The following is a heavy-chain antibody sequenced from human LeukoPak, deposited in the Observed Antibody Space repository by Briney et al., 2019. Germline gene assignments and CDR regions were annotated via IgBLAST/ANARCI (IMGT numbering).Heavy chain of an antibody. Sequence: PGGSLRLSCAASEFSVGSNYMSWVRQAPGKGLEWVSLIYSGGSTNYADSVKGRFTISRDSSKNTLYLQMNSLRAEDTAVYYCAADRSDGSGIGAFDIWGQGTMVTVSS. CDR1: EFSVGSNY. D-gene: IGHD3-10*01. CDR2: IYSGGST. V-gene: IGHV3-66*01. J-gene: IGHJ3*02. CDR3: AADRSDGSGIGAFDI.